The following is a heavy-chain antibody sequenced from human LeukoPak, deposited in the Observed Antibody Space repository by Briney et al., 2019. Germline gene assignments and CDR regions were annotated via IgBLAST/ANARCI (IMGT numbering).Heavy chain of an antibody. D-gene: IGHD3-10*01. CDR1: GFTFSSYS. CDR3: AKDIEGFGELSTFDY. CDR2: ISSSSSYI. Sequence: GGSLRLSCAASGFTFSSYSMNWVRQAPGKGLEWVSSISSSSSYIYYADSVKGRFTISRDNAKNSLYLQMNSLRAEDTALYYCAKDIEGFGELSTFDYWGQGTLVTVSS. V-gene: IGHV3-21*04. J-gene: IGHJ4*02.